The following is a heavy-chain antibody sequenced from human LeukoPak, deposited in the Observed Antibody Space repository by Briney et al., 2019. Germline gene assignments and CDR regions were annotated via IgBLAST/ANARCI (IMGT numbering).Heavy chain of an antibody. J-gene: IGHJ4*02. Sequence: PSQTLSLTCAVSGGSISSGGYSWSWIRQPPGKGLEWIGYIYYSGSTYYNPSLKSRVTISVDTSKNQFSLKLSSVTAADTAVYYCARVGAQDYGSGSYYPFDYWGQGTLVTVSS. V-gene: IGHV4-30-4*07. CDR2: IYYSGST. CDR1: GGSISSGGYS. D-gene: IGHD3-10*01. CDR3: ARVGAQDYGSGSYYPFDY.